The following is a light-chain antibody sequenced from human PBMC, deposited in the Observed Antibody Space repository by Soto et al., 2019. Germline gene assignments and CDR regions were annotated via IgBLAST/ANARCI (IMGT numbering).Light chain of an antibody. V-gene: IGKV3-20*01. J-gene: IGKJ2*01. CDR1: QSVPNNY. Sequence: IALTQSPGTVSLSPGERATLSCRARQSVPNNYIAWYQYKPRQAPRLLIYGASRRATGIPDRFSGSGSGTEFTLTISTLAPEDSAMYYCQQYGASPFNFGQGSKLEIK. CDR2: GAS. CDR3: QQYGASPFN.